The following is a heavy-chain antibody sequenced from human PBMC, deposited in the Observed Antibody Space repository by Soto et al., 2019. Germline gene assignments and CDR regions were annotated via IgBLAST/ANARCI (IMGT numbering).Heavy chain of an antibody. CDR1: GFTFSSYD. V-gene: IGHV3-13*01. CDR3: ARVIGYCSGGSCYIDY. J-gene: IGHJ4*02. CDR2: IGTAGDT. Sequence: GGSLRLSCAASGFTFSSYDMHWVRQATGKGLEWVSAIGTAGDTYYPGSVKGRFTISRENAKNSLYLQMNSLRAEDTAVYYCARVIGYCSGGSCYIDYWGQGTLVTVSS. D-gene: IGHD2-15*01.